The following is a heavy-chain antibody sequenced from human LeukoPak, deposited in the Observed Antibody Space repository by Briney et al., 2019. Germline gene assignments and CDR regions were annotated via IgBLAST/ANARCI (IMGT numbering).Heavy chain of an antibody. CDR3: ARGPDTAMVPPYYFDY. CDR2: ISYDGSNK. CDR1: GFAFSTFA. D-gene: IGHD5-18*01. J-gene: IGHJ4*02. V-gene: IGHV3-30-3*01. Sequence: GGSLRLSCAASGFAFSTFAMVWVRQAPGKGLEWVAVISYDGSNKYYADSVKGRFTISRDNSKNTLYLQMNSLRAEDTAVYYCARGPDTAMVPPYYFDYWGQGTLVTVSS.